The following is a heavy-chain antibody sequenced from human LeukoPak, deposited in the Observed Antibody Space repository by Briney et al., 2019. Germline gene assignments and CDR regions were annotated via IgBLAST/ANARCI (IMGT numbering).Heavy chain of an antibody. Sequence: PSETLSLTCAVYGGSFSGYYWSWIRQPPGKGLEWTGEINHSGSTNYNPSLKSRVTISVDTSKNQFSLKLSSVTAADTAVYYCARGRSSFTIFGVVRYWFDPWGQGTLVTVSS. CDR2: INHSGST. CDR3: ARGRSSFTIFGVVRYWFDP. V-gene: IGHV4-34*01. CDR1: GGSFSGYY. J-gene: IGHJ5*02. D-gene: IGHD3-3*01.